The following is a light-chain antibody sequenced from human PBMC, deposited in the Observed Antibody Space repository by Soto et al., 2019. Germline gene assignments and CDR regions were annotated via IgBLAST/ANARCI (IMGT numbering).Light chain of an antibody. CDR2: GAS. J-gene: IGKJ1*01. V-gene: IGKV3-15*01. CDR3: QQYNNWLPWT. CDR1: QIVSSN. Sequence: EIVMTQSPATLSVSQGERATLSCRASQIVSSNLAWYQQKPGQAPRLLIYGASTRATGIPARFSGSGSGTEFTLTISSLQSEDFAVYYCQQYNNWLPWTFGQGTKVEIK.